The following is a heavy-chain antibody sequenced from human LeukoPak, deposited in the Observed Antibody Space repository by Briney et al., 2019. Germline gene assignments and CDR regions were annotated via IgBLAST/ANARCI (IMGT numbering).Heavy chain of an antibody. J-gene: IGHJ4*02. V-gene: IGHV3-7*03. CDR3: ARDTGFWNGVNDY. Sequence: PGGSLRLSCAASGFTFSSYWMSWVRQAPGKGLEWVANIKQDGSEKYYVDSVKGRFTISRDNAKNSLYLQMNSLRAEDTAVYYCARDTGFWNGVNDYWGQGTLVTVSS. CDR2: IKQDGSEK. D-gene: IGHD1-1*01. CDR1: GFTFSSYW.